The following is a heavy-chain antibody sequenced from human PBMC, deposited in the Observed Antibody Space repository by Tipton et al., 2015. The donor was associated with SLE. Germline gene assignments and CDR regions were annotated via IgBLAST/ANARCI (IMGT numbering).Heavy chain of an antibody. Sequence: TLSLTCTVSGGSISSYYWSWIRQPPGKGLEWIGSIYYSGSTYYNPSLKSRVTISVDTSKNQFSLKLSSVTAADTAVYYCARDKLDIGSSCNWGQGTLVTVSS. CDR2: IYYSGST. CDR1: GGSISSYY. J-gene: IGHJ4*02. V-gene: IGHV4-39*07. CDR3: ARDKLDIGSSCN. D-gene: IGHD6-13*01.